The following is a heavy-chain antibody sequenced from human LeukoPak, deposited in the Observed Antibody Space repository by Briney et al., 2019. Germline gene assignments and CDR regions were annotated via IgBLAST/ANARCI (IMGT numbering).Heavy chain of an antibody. J-gene: IGHJ6*02. CDR2: IRSKANSYAT. D-gene: IGHD5-18*01. Sequence: GGSLRLSCAASGFTFSGSAMHWVRQASGKGLEWVGRIRSKANSYATAYAASVKGRFTISRDDSKNTAYLQMNSLKTEDTAVYYCTSGYSYAELNYYYYGMDVWGQGTTATVSS. CDR1: GFTFSGSA. CDR3: TSGYSYAELNYYYYGMDV. V-gene: IGHV3-73*01.